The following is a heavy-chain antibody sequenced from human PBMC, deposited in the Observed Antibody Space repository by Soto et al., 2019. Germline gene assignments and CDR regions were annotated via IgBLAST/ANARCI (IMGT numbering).Heavy chain of an antibody. CDR1: GGSISSYY. CDR3: ARGYSYGYNPYFDY. V-gene: IGHV4-59*01. J-gene: IGHJ4*02. CDR2: IYYSGST. Sequence: LETLSLTCTVSGGSISSYYWIWIRQPPGKGLEWIGYIYYSGSTNYNPSLKSRVTISVDTSKNQFSLKLSSVTAADTAVYYCARGYSYGYNPYFDYWGQGTLVTVSS. D-gene: IGHD5-18*01.